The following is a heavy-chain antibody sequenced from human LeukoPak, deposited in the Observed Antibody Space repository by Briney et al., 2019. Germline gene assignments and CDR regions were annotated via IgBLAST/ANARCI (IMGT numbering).Heavy chain of an antibody. CDR2: IHHSGSS. J-gene: IGHJ4*02. CDR3: ARENGDYALDY. Sequence: SETLSLSCTVSGTTVSIDYWTWIRQPPGKGLEWVGSIHHSGSSKYNSSLNNRVTISLDKSKNQFSLSLTSVTVADTAVYYCARENGDYALDYWGQGTLVTVSS. CDR1: GTTVSIDY. V-gene: IGHV4-59*02. D-gene: IGHD4-17*01.